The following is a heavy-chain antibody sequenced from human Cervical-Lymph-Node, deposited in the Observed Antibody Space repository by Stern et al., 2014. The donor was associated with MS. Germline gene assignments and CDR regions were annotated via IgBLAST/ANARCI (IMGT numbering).Heavy chain of an antibody. Sequence: VQLVESGAEVKKPGSSVRVSCKASGGTFSNLDFSWVRQAPGQGLEWMGRTIPMYGTATYAQGFQDRVTITADESTTKLSNLMSEDTAVYFCARWEGGGLGFDYWGQGTLVTVSS. J-gene: IGHJ4*02. CDR3: ARWEGGGLGFDY. CDR2: TIPMYGTA. D-gene: IGHD3/OR15-3a*01. CDR1: GGTFSNLD. V-gene: IGHV1-69*18.